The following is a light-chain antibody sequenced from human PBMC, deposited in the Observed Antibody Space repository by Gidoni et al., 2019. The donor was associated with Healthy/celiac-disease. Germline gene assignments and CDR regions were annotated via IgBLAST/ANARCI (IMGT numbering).Light chain of an antibody. CDR2: QDS. CDR1: KLGDKY. V-gene: IGLV3-1*01. CDR3: QAWDSSTVV. Sequence: SYELTPPTSVPVSPGQTAIITCSGDKLGDKYACWYQQKPGQSPVLVIYQDSKRPSGIPERFSGSNSGNTATLTISGTQAMDEADYYCQAWDSSTVVFGGGTKLTV. J-gene: IGLJ2*01.